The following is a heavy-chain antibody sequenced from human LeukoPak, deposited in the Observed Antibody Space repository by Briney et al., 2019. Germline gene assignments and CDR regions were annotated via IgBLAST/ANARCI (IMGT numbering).Heavy chain of an antibody. J-gene: IGHJ4*02. Sequence: GGSLRLSCAASGFTFDDYAMHWVRQAPGKGLEWVSYISSSSSTIYYADSVKGRFTISRDNAKNSLYLQMNSLRAEDTAVYYCARDKNGYSSGWYGDYWGQGTLVTVSS. CDR1: GFTFDDYA. CDR2: ISSSSSTI. CDR3: ARDKNGYSSGWYGDY. D-gene: IGHD6-19*01. V-gene: IGHV3-48*04.